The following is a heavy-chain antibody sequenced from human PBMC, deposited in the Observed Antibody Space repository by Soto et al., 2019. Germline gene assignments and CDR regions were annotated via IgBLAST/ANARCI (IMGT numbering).Heavy chain of an antibody. Sequence: ASVKVSCKASGYTFTGYYMHWVRQAPGQGLEWMGWINPNSGGANYAQKFQGRVTMTRDTSISTAYMELSRLRSEDTAVYYCAMKMTTVTNTRTIYYYGMDVWGQGTTVTVSS. CDR3: AMKMTTVTNTRTIYYYGMDV. V-gene: IGHV1-2*02. CDR1: GYTFTGYY. D-gene: IGHD4-4*01. CDR2: INPNSGGA. J-gene: IGHJ6*02.